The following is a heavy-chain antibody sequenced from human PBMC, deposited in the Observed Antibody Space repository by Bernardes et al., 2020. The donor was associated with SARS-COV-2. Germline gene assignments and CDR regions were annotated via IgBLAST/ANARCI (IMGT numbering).Heavy chain of an antibody. CDR1: GYTFTSYG. Sequence: ASVKVSCKASGYTFTSYGISWVRQAPGQGLEWMGWISAYNGNTNYAQKLQGRVTMTTDTSTSTAYMELRSLRSDDTAVYYCARDSPVLYSYGIFDYWGQGTLVTVSS. CDR2: ISAYNGNT. J-gene: IGHJ4*02. CDR3: ARDSPVLYSYGIFDY. D-gene: IGHD5-18*01. V-gene: IGHV1-18*04.